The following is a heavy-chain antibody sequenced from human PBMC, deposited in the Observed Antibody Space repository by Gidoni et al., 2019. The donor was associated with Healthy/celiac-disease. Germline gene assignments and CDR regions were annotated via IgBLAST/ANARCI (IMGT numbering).Heavy chain of an antibody. CDR2: SNPSGGST. CDR3: ARAFSDYDSSGPSHY. V-gene: IGHV1-46*01. D-gene: IGHD3-22*01. CDR1: GYTFTSYY. Sequence: QVQLVQSGAEVKKPGASVKVSCKASGYTFTSYYMHWVRQAPGQGLEWMGISNPSGGSTSYAQKFQGRVTMTRDTSTSTVYMELSSLRSEDTAVYYCARAFSDYDSSGPSHYWGQGTLVTVSS. J-gene: IGHJ4*02.